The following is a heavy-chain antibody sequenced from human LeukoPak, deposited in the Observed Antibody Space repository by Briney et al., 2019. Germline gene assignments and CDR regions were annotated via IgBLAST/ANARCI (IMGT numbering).Heavy chain of an antibody. V-gene: IGHV1-18*01. Sequence: ASVKVSCKASGYTFTNYGVTWVRQAPGQGLEWMGWISAYNGNTNYAQKLQGRVTMTTDTSTSTAYMELRSLTSDDTAVYYCGVAPQRVVVAATFDYWGQGTLVTVSS. CDR3: GVAPQRVVVAATFDY. CDR2: ISAYNGNT. D-gene: IGHD2-15*01. CDR1: GYTFTNYG. J-gene: IGHJ4*02.